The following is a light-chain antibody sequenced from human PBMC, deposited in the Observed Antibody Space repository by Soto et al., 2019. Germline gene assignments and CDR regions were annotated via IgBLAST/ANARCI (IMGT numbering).Light chain of an antibody. CDR2: DVS. CDR3: SSYSNSTTLYF. J-gene: IGLJ1*01. Sequence: QSALTQPASVSGSPGQSITISCTGTSRDVGGYNYVSWHQHHPGKVPKLVIYDVSKRPSGVSDRFSGSKSGNTASLTISVLQALDDAYYYFSSYSNSTTLYFFGTWTYLTV. CDR1: SRDVGGYNY. V-gene: IGLV2-14*03.